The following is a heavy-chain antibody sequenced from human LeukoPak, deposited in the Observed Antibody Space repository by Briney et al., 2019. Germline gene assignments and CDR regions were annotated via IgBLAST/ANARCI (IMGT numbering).Heavy chain of an antibody. CDR3: ASYRGVAGTRWFDP. CDR1: GFTFSSSA. J-gene: IGHJ5*02. V-gene: IGHV3-23*01. D-gene: IGHD6-19*01. CDR2: ISSSGSDT. Sequence: GGSLRLSCAASGFTFSSSAMSWVRQAPGKRLEWVSVISSSGSDTYYADSVKGRFIISRDNSRNTLYLQMDSVRAEDTGVYYCASYRGVAGTRWFDPWGQGTLVTVSS.